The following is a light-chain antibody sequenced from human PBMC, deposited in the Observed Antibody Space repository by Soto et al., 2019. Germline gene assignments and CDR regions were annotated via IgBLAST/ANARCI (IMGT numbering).Light chain of an antibody. CDR1: QSVSSY. CDR3: QQRSNWPLT. Sequence: EIVLTQSPATLSLSPGERATLSCRASQSVSSYLAWDQQKPGQAPRLLIYDASNRATGIPARFSGSGSGTDFTLTISRLEPEDFAVYYCQQRSNWPLTFGGGTKVEIK. CDR2: DAS. V-gene: IGKV3-11*01. J-gene: IGKJ4*01.